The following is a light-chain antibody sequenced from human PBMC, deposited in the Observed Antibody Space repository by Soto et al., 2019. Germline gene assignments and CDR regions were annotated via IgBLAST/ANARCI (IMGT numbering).Light chain of an antibody. CDR3: KQYYSTPRT. CDR2: WAY. CDR1: QSVIHTSNNKSY. Sequence: DIVMTQSPDSLAVSLGERATINCKSSQSVIHTSNNKSYLAWYQQKAGQPHELLLYWAYARDSGVHDRFSGSGSGTDFTLTIRSLQAEDVAVYYCKQYYSTPRTFGQGTKVDIK. V-gene: IGKV4-1*01. J-gene: IGKJ2*01.